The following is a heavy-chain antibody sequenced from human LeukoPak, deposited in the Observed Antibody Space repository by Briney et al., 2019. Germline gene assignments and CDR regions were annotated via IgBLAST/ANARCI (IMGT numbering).Heavy chain of an antibody. CDR1: GYSFTNYC. CDR2: IYPGDSDT. J-gene: IGHJ4*02. D-gene: IGHD3-10*01. Sequence: KHGESLKISCKGSGYSFTNYCIGWVRQMPGKGLEWMGIIYPGDSDTRYSPSFRGQVTISADKSISTAYLQWSSLKASDTAMYYCARSSGSYYSGAYYFDYWGQGTLVTVSS. V-gene: IGHV5-51*01. CDR3: ARSSGSYYSGAYYFDY.